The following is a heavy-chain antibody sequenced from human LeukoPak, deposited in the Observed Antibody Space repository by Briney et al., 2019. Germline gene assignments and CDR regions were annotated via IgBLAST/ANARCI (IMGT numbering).Heavy chain of an antibody. D-gene: IGHD3-16*01. Sequence: QPGRSLRLSCAASGFTFSSYGMHWVRQAPGKGLEWVAVISYDGSNKYYADSVKGRFTTSRDNFKNTLYLQMNSLRAEDTAVYYCAKESRGRAFDIWGQGTVVTVSS. CDR2: ISYDGSNK. V-gene: IGHV3-30*18. CDR1: GFTFSSYG. CDR3: AKESRGRAFDI. J-gene: IGHJ3*02.